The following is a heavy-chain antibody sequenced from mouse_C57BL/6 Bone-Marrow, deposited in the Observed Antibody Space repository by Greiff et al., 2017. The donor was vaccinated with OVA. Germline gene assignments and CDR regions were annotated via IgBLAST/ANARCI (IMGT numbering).Heavy chain of an antibody. Sequence: VQLKESGAELVRPGASVKLSCTASGFNIKDDYMHWVKQRPEQGLEWIGWIDPENGDTEYASKFQGKATITADTSSNTAYLQLSSLTSEDTAVYYCTGQRRFAYWGQGTLVTVSA. CDR1: GFNIKDDY. CDR3: TGQRRFAY. D-gene: IGHD3-3*01. J-gene: IGHJ3*01. V-gene: IGHV14-4*01. CDR2: IDPENGDT.